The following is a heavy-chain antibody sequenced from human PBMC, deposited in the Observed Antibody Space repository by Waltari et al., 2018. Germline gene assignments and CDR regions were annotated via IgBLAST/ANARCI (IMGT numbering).Heavy chain of an antibody. CDR3: ARCGRGVDSSASCLDH. Sequence: QVQLQESGPGLVKPSGTLSLTCAVSGGSISRSNWWSWVRQPPGKVLEWVAVVYYDGSTKHDADSVKGRFTISRDNSKNTLNLEMNSLRAEDTAVYFCARCGRGVDSSASCLDHWGQGTLVTVSS. D-gene: IGHD1-1*01. J-gene: IGHJ4*02. V-gene: IGHV3-33*08. CDR2: VYYDGSTK. CDR1: GGSISRSNW.